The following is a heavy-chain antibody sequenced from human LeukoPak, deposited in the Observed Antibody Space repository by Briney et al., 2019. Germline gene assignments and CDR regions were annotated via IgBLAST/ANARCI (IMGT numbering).Heavy chain of an antibody. CDR3: ARQASNQWLAYYYMDV. J-gene: IGHJ6*03. V-gene: IGHV3-74*01. Sequence: GGSLRLSCAASGFTFSSYWMHWVRQAPGKGLVWVSRINSDGSSTSYADSVKGRFTISRDNAKNTLYLQMNSLRAEDTAVYYCARQASNQWLAYYYMDVWGKGTTVTVSS. D-gene: IGHD6-19*01. CDR2: INSDGSST. CDR1: GFTFSSYW.